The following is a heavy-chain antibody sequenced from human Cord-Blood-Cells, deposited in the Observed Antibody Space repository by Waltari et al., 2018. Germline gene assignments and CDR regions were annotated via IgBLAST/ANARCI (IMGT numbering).Heavy chain of an antibody. CDR3: ARKTIGELAFDI. D-gene: IGHD3-10*01. Sequence: QVQLQQWGAGLLKPSETLSLTCAVYGGSFSGYYWSWIRHPPGKGLEWIGEINHSGSTNYTTSLNSRVTVSVDTSKNQFSLKLSSVTAADTAVYYCARKTIGELAFDIWGQGTMVTVSS. J-gene: IGHJ3*02. CDR2: INHSGST. V-gene: IGHV4-34*01. CDR1: GGSFSGYY.